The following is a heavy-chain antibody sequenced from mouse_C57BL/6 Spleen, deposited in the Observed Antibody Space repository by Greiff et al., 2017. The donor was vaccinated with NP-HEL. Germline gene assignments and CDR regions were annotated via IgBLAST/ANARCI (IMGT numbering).Heavy chain of an antibody. D-gene: IGHD1-1*01. J-gene: IGHJ3*01. CDR3: ARGAYGSGYGFAY. Sequence: EVMLEESGGGLVKPGGSLKLSCAASGFTFSDYGMHWVRQAPEKGLEWVAYISSGSSTIYYADTVKGRFTISRDNDKNTLCLQMTSPRFEDTAMYYCARGAYGSGYGFAYWVQGTLVTVPA. CDR2: ISSGSSTI. CDR1: GFTFSDYG. V-gene: IGHV5-17*01.